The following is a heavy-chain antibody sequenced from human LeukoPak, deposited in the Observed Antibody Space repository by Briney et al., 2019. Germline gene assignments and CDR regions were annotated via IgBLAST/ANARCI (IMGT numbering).Heavy chain of an antibody. J-gene: IGHJ5*02. CDR2: ISGSGTNT. CDR3: MRGATDTTRWFDP. D-gene: IGHD1-7*01. Sequence: GGSLRLSCAASGFNFRNYGLAWVRQAPGKGLEWVSGISGSGTNTYYAQSVKGRFTISRDNSKNTLYLQMNGLRAEDTAAYYCMRGATDTTRWFDPWGQGTLVTVSS. V-gene: IGHV3-23*01. CDR1: GFNFRNYG.